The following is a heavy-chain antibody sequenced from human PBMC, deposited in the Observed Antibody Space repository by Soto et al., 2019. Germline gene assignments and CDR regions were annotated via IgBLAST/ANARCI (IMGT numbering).Heavy chain of an antibody. CDR2: ISPYTGNT. V-gene: IGHV1-18*01. D-gene: IGHD3-16*01. J-gene: IGHJ6*02. Sequence: QVQLVQSGDEVKKPGASVKVSCKASGYIFVNYGIAWVRQAPGQGLEWMGWISPYTGNTHSATKVQGRLTMTTDTSTRTAYMDLGSLTSDDTAVYYCVMVDNYVTPTPQDVWGQGTTGTVSS. CDR3: VMVDNYVTPTPQDV. CDR1: GYIFVNYG.